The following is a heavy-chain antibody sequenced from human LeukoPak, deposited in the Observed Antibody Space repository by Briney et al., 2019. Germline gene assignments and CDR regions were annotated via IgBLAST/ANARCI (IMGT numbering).Heavy chain of an antibody. D-gene: IGHD3-22*01. CDR1: GFTFSSYW. CDR2: INSDGSST. CDR3: ARQINSGYYYDYDAFDI. Sequence: PGGSLRLSCAASGFTFSSYWMHWVRQAPGKGLVWASRINSDGSSTNYADSVKGRFTISRDNAKNTLYLQMNSLRAEDTAVYYCARQINSGYYYDYDAFDIWGQGTMVAVSS. J-gene: IGHJ3*02. V-gene: IGHV3-74*01.